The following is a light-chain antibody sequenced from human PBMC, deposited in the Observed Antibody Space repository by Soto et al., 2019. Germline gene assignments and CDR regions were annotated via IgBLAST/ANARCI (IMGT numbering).Light chain of an antibody. CDR2: GAS. V-gene: IGKV1D-12*01. CDR3: QQAYNFPRT. J-gene: IGKJ1*01. Sequence: DIQVTQSPSSVSASVGDRVTITCRASQDISHYLAWYQQKPGKAPKLLIYGASSLQSGVPSRFSGSGSGTDFTLTISSPQPEDFATFYCQQAYNFPRTFGQGTKVEIQ. CDR1: QDISHY.